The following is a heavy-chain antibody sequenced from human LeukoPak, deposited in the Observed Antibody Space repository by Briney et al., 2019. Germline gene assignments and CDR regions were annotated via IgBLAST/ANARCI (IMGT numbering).Heavy chain of an antibody. CDR1: GGSFSSYW. CDR3: AKVEGEVVVPAANFDY. V-gene: IGHV3-74*01. D-gene: IGHD2-2*01. Sequence: ETLSLTCAVYGGSFSSYWMHWVRQAPGKGLVWVSRINTDESSTSYADSVKGRFTISRDNAKNTLYLQMNSLRAEDTAVYYCAKVEGEVVVPAANFDYRGQGTLVTVSS. J-gene: IGHJ4*02. CDR2: INTDESST.